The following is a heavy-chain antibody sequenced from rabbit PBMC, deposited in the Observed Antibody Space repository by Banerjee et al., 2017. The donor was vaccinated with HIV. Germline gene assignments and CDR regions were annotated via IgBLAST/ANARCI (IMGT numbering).Heavy chain of an antibody. J-gene: IGHJ4*01. CDR2: INTGTGST. D-gene: IGHD6-1*01. CDR3: AKEYYGYGYDGYGGANL. Sequence: QSLEESGGGLVKPGASLTLTCKASGFSLSSGYYMCWVRQAPGKGLEWIGCINTGTGSTYYASWAKGRFTISKTSSTTVTLQMTSLTAADTATYFCAKEYYGYGYDGYGGANLWGQGTLVTVS. V-gene: IGHV1S40*01. CDR1: GFSLSSGYY.